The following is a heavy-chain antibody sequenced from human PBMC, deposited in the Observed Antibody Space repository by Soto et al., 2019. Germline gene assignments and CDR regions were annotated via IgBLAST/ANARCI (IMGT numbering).Heavy chain of an antibody. D-gene: IGHD3-9*01. CDR2: INHSGDT. V-gene: IGHV4-34*01. Sequence: SETLSLTCAVYGGSFSGYYWSWIRQPPGKGLEWIGEINHSGDTNYNPSLKSRVTVSVDTSKNHFSLKLSSVTAADTAVYYCARVSPFYDILTGRYYYYRLDVWGQGTTVTVSS. CDR1: GGSFSGYY. J-gene: IGHJ6*02. CDR3: ARVSPFYDILTGRYYYYRLDV.